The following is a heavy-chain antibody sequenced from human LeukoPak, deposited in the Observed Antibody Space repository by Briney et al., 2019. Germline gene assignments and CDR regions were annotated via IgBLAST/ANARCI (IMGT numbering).Heavy chain of an antibody. V-gene: IGHV1-69*13. Sequence: GASVKVSCNASGGTFSSYAISWVRQAPGQGLEWRGGIIPIFGTANYAQKFQGRVTITADESTSTAYMELSSLRSEDTAVYYCARDSGYDFGFDPWGQGTLVTVSS. J-gene: IGHJ5*02. CDR3: ARDSGYDFGFDP. CDR1: GGTFSSYA. CDR2: IIPIFGTA. D-gene: IGHD5-12*01.